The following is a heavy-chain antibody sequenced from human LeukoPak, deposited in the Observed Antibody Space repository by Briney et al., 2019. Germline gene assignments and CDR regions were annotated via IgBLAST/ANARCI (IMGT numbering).Heavy chain of an antibody. CDR3: AKGVDTAMAPAWDF. CDR2: ISYDGSHK. V-gene: IGHV3-30*04. Sequence: GGSLRLSCAASGFTFSSYAMSWVRQAPGRGLEWVAVISYDGSHKYYADSVKGRFTISRDNSKNTLCLQMNSLRAEDTAVYYCAKGVDTAMAPAWDFWGQGTLVTVSS. CDR1: GFTFSSYA. D-gene: IGHD5-18*01. J-gene: IGHJ4*02.